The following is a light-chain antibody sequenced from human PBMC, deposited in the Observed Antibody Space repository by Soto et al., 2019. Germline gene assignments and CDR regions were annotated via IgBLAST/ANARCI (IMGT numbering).Light chain of an antibody. V-gene: IGKV1-39*01. Sequence: IQMTQSPSSLSASVGDRGTITCRASQRIYTYVNWYQQKPGRAPKLLIYAASHLQSGVPPRFAGSGSGTDFTLTISTLQPEDFATYYCQQTYSAPPWTFGQGTEVEIK. CDR3: QQTYSAPPWT. CDR2: AAS. CDR1: QRIYTY. J-gene: IGKJ1*01.